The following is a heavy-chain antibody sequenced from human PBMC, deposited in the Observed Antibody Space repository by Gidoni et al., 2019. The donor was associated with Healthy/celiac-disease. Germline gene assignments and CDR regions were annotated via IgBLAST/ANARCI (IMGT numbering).Heavy chain of an antibody. V-gene: IGHV4-34*01. CDR1: GGSFRCYY. CDR3: ARGITIVVVPAVYYYYGMDV. J-gene: IGHJ6*02. CDR2: INHSGST. Sequence: QVQLQQWRAGLLKPSEPLSLTCAVCGGSFRCYYWSWLRQPPGKGLEWIGEINHSGSTNYNPSLKSRVTISVDTSKNQFSLKLSSVTAADTAVYYCARGITIVVVPAVYYYYGMDVWGQGTTVTVSS. D-gene: IGHD2-2*01.